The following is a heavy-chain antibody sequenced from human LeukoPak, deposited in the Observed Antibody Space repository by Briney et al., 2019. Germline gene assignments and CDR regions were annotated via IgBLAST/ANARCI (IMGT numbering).Heavy chain of an antibody. D-gene: IGHD3-22*01. V-gene: IGHV3-30*04. CDR3: ARGSRKEIVVATAYYFDY. CDR1: GFTFSSYA. CDR2: ISYDGSNE. Sequence: PGGSLRLSCAASGFTFSSYAMSWVRQAPGKGLEWVAIISYDGSNEYYADSVKGRFTISRDNSKNTLYLQMNSLRAEDTAVYYCARGSRKEIVVATAYYFDYWGQGTLVTVSS. J-gene: IGHJ4*02.